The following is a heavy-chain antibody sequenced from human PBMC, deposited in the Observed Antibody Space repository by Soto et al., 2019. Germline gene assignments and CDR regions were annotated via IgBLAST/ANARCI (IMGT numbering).Heavy chain of an antibody. CDR1: GGSFSGYY. J-gene: IGHJ4*02. CDR3: ARGGVAGKSHPLHIGLSDY. Sequence: PSETLSLTCAVYGGSFSGYYWSWIRQPPGKGLEWIGEINHSGSTNYNPSLKSRVTISVDTSKNQFSLKLSSVTAADTAVYYCARGGVAGKSHPLHIGLSDYWGQGTLVTVSS. CDR2: INHSGST. V-gene: IGHV4-34*01. D-gene: IGHD6-19*01.